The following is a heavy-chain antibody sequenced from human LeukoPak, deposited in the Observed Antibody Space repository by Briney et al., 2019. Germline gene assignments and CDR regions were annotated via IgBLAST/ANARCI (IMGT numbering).Heavy chain of an antibody. J-gene: IGHJ6*03. CDR1: GFTFSSYG. CDR3: AKEGSYDFWSGYYYYYMDV. D-gene: IGHD3-3*01. V-gene: IGHV3-30*02. Sequence: GGSLRLSXAASGFTFSSYGMHWVRQAPGKGLEWVAFIRYDGSNKYYADSVKGRFTISRDNSKNTLYLQMNSLRAEDTAVYYCAKEGSYDFWSGYYYYYMDVWGKGTTVTVSS. CDR2: IRYDGSNK.